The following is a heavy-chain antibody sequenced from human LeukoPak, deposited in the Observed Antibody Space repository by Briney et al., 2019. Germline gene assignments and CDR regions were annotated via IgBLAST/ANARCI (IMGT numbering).Heavy chain of an antibody. D-gene: IGHD1-26*01. J-gene: IGHJ4*02. Sequence: GASVKVSCKASGGTFSSYAISWVRRAPGQGREWMGRIIPIFGTANYAQKFQGRVTITTDESTSTAYMELSSLRSEDTAVYYCARTAGSYYFDYWGQGTLVTVSS. CDR2: IIPIFGTA. CDR1: GGTFSSYA. V-gene: IGHV1-69*05. CDR3: ARTAGSYYFDY.